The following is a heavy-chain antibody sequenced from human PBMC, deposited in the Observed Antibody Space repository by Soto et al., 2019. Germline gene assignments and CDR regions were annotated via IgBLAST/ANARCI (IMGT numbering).Heavy chain of an antibody. V-gene: IGHV4-34*01. Sequence: QVQLQQWGAGLLKPSETLSLTCAVYGGSFSGYYWSWIRQPPGKGLEWIGEINHSGSTNYNPSLKGRVTISVDTSKNQFSLKLSSVTAADTAVYYCARGSGSYATYFDYWGQGTLVTVSS. D-gene: IGHD1-26*01. CDR3: ARGSGSYATYFDY. J-gene: IGHJ4*02. CDR1: GGSFSGYY. CDR2: INHSGST.